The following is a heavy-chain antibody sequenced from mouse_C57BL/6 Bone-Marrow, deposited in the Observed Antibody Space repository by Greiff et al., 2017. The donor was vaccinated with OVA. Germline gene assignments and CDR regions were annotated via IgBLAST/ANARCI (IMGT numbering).Heavy chain of an antibody. Sequence: DVKLVESEGGLVQPGSSMKLSCTASGFTFSDYYMAWVRQVPEKGLEWVANINYDGSSTYYLDSLKSRFIISRDNAKNILYLQMSSLKSEDTATYYCARDYYDLFAYWGQGTLVTVSA. D-gene: IGHD2-4*01. CDR1: GFTFSDYY. V-gene: IGHV5-16*01. CDR2: INYDGSST. CDR3: ARDYYDLFAY. J-gene: IGHJ3*01.